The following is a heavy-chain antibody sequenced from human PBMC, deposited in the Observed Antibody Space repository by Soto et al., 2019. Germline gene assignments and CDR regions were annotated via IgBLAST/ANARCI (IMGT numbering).Heavy chain of an antibody. J-gene: IGHJ4*02. Sequence: ASLEVSCQPSGYTFTTYAITWVPQATAQGLEWMGWMNPNSGNTGYAQKFQGRVTMTRNTSISTAYMELSSLRSEDTAVYYCARVAYYYDSSGYYLSFAYWGQGTLVTVSS. CDR3: ARVAYYYDSSGYYLSFAY. D-gene: IGHD3-22*01. CDR1: GYTFTTYA. V-gene: IGHV1-8*01. CDR2: MNPNSGNT.